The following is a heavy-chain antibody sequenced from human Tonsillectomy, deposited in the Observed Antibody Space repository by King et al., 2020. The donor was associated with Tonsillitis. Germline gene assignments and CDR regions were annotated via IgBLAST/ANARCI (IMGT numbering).Heavy chain of an antibody. CDR1: GFTFSSYA. D-gene: IGHD1-26*01. V-gene: IGHV3-30-3*01. J-gene: IGHJ4*02. Sequence: VQLVESGGGVVQPGRSLRLSCAAAGFTFSSYAMHWVRQAPGKGLEWVAVTSYDGSNKYYADSVKGRFTISRDNSKNTLYLHMNSLRPGDTVVYYCARDYPPANYWGQGTLVTVSS. CDR3: ARDYPPANY. CDR2: TSYDGSNK.